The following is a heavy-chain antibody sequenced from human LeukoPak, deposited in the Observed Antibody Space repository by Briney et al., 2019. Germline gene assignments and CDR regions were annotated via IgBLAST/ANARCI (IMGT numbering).Heavy chain of an antibody. Sequence: PGGSLRLSCAASGFTFSTYAMSWVRQAPGKGLEWVSGISGSGGSTYYADSVKGRFTISRDNSKNTLYLQMNSLRAEDTAVYYCARDAAIGTMVRGVIHSWGQGTLVTVSS. CDR1: GFTFSTYA. D-gene: IGHD3-10*01. CDR2: ISGSGGST. CDR3: ARDAAIGTMVRGVIHS. V-gene: IGHV3-23*01. J-gene: IGHJ4*02.